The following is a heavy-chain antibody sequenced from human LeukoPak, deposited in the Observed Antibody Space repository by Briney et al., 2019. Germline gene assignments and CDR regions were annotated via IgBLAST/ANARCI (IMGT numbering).Heavy chain of an antibody. CDR1: GGSISSYY. V-gene: IGHV4-59*12. CDR3: ARVGGSGSYYEFDP. CDR2: IYYSGST. Sequence: SETLSLTCTVSGGSISSYYWSWIRQPPGKGLEWIGYIYYSGSTNYNPSLKSRVTISVDTSKNQFSLKLSSVTAADTAVYYCARVGGSGSYYEFDPWGQGTLVTVSS. J-gene: IGHJ5*02. D-gene: IGHD3-10*01.